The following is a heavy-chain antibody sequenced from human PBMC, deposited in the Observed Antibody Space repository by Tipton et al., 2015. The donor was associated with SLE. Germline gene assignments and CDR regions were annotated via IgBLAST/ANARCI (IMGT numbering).Heavy chain of an antibody. J-gene: IGHJ4*02. CDR2: VYRSGKT. CDR3: ATGGGSGHSDFDY. V-gene: IGHV4-38-2*01. CDR1: GYSISSDSW. D-gene: IGHD6-19*01. Sequence: TLSLTCVVSGYSISSDSWWGWIRPPPGQGLEGIGIVYRSGKTHYSPSLKSRVTISADTSKNQFSLKIVSVTTADTAVYYCATGGGSGHSDFDYWGQGTLVTVSS.